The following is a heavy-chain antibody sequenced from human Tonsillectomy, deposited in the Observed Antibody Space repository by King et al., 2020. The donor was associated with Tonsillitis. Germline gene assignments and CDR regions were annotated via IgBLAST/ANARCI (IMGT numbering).Heavy chain of an antibody. CDR1: GFSFSDSW. CDR3: ARNVTPYESDRYYDALDI. V-gene: IGHV3-7*01. J-gene: IGHJ3*02. D-gene: IGHD2-21*01. Sequence: VQLVESGGGLVQPGGSLRLSCAASGFSFSDSWMTWVRQAPGKGLEWVANIKRDGSQTYYVDSVKGRFTIFRDNATSSLFLQLNSLRAEDTAVYYCARNVTPYESDRYYDALDIWGQGTMVTVSS. CDR2: IKRDGSQT.